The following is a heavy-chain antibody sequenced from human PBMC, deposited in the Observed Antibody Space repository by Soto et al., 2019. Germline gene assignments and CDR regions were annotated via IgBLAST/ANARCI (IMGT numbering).Heavy chain of an antibody. V-gene: IGHV3-23*01. J-gene: IGHJ4*02. CDR2: ISCCGGST. CDR3: AKADGEQWLLPHLDK. D-gene: IGHD6-19*01. Sequence: EVQLLESGGGVVQPGGSLRLSCVASGFNFKKFAMSWVRQAPGEGLEWVSGISCCGGSTSYADSVKGRFSIARDDSTNTLSLQMNNLRVEDTAKYYCAKADGEQWLLPHLDKWGQGTLGTV. CDR1: GFNFKKFA.